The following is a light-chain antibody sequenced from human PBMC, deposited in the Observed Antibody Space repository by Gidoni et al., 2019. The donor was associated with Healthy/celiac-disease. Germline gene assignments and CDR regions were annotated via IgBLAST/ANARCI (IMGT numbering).Light chain of an antibody. CDR1: QSISSY. J-gene: IGKJ3*01. CDR3: QQSYSTPFT. CDR2: AAS. V-gene: IGKV1-39*01. Sequence: DIQMNQSPSPLSASVGDRVTITCRASQSISSYLNWYQQKQGKAPKLLIYAASSLQSGVPSRFSGSGSGTDFTLTISSLQPEDFATYYWQQSYSTPFTFGPGTKVDIK.